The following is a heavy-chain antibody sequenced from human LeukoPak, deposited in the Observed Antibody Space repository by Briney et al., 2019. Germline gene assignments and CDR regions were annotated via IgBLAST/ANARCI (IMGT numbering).Heavy chain of an antibody. Sequence: GGSLRLSCAASGFTFSDYYMSWIRRAPGKGLEWVSTIKGIGPTTYYADSLKGRFTISRDNAKNSLFLQMSSLRADDTAIYYCARDFEYYYDSSGYYQPRIFDYWGQGTLVTVSS. V-gene: IGHV3-11*04. CDR3: ARDFEYYYDSSGYYQPRIFDY. J-gene: IGHJ4*02. CDR1: GFTFSDYY. D-gene: IGHD3-22*01. CDR2: IKGIGPTT.